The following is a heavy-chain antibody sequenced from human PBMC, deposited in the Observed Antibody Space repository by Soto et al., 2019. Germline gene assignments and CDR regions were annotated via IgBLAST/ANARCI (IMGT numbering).Heavy chain of an antibody. CDR3: ARGPGPAVAGTRNAFDI. CDR2: INHSGST. V-gene: IGHV4-34*01. CDR1: DGSISTYY. D-gene: IGHD6-19*01. J-gene: IGHJ3*02. Sequence: PSETLSLTCTVSDGSISTYYWSWIRQPPGKGLEWIGEINHSGSTNYNPSLKSRVTISVDTSKNQFSLKLSSVTAADTAVYYCARGPGPAVAGTRNAFDIWGQGTMVTVSS.